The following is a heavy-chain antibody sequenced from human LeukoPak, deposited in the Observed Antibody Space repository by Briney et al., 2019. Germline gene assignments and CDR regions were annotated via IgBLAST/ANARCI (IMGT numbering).Heavy chain of an antibody. CDR3: AKGRTGPDAFDI. Sequence: ASVTVSCKASGGTFSSYAISWVRQAPGKGLEWVSAISGSGGSTYYADSVKGRFTISRDNSKNTLYLQMNSLRAEDTAVYYCAKGRTGPDAFDIWSQGTMVTVSS. CDR1: GGTFSSYA. J-gene: IGHJ3*02. D-gene: IGHD1-1*01. V-gene: IGHV3-23*01. CDR2: ISGSGGST.